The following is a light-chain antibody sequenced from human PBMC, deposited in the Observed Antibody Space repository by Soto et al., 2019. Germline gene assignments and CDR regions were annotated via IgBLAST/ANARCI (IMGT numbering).Light chain of an antibody. CDR3: QKYDRAPAA. J-gene: IGKJ1*01. CDR2: AAS. V-gene: IGKV1-27*01. Sequence: DIQVTQSPSSLSASPGDRITITCRASQDITKCLAWYQQKPGKVPHLLIYAASTLRPGVPSRFSGNASGTEFTLTIASLQPEDVATYYWQKYDRAPAAFGQGTKVDVK. CDR1: QDITKC.